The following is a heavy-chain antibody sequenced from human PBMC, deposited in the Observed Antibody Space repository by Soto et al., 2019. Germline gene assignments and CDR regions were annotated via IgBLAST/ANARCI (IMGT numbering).Heavy chain of an antibody. Sequence: ASVKVSCKASGYTFTSYYMHWVRQAPGQGLEWMGIINPSGGSTSYAQKFQGRVTMTRDTSTSTVYMELSSLRSEDTAVYYCARERMVAGNYYYYGMAVWGQGTTVTVSS. CDR2: INPSGGST. CDR3: ARERMVAGNYYYYGMAV. D-gene: IGHD6-19*01. J-gene: IGHJ6*02. CDR1: GYTFTSYY. V-gene: IGHV1-46*01.